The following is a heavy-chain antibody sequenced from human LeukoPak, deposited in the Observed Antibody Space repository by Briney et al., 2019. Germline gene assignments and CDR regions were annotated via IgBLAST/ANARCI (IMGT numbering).Heavy chain of an antibody. D-gene: IGHD1-1*01. J-gene: IGHJ6*02. CDR3: ARGREVSTGYYYYYGMDV. CDR2: ISGSGGST. CDR1: GFTFSSYA. V-gene: IGHV3-23*01. Sequence: PGGSLRLSCAASGFTFSSYAMSWVRQAPGKGLEWVSVISGSGGSTYYADSVKGRFTISRDNSKDTVYLQINSLRAEDTAVYYCARGREVSTGYYYYYGMDVWGQGTTVTVSS.